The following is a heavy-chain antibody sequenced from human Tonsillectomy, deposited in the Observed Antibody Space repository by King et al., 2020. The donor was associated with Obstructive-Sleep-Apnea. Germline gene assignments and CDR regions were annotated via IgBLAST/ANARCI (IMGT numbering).Heavy chain of an antibody. CDR1: GFTFSTYV. V-gene: IGHV3-23*04. J-gene: IGHJ4*02. Sequence: QLVQSGGGLVQPGGSLRLSCAASGFTFSTYVMSWVRQAPGKGLEWVSSISGSCGSTYYADSLKGRFTISRDNYKNTLYLQMNILRAEDTAVYYCAKVCSSTSISDFWGQGTLVTVSS. D-gene: IGHD2-2*01. CDR3: AKVCSSTSISDF. CDR2: ISGSCGST.